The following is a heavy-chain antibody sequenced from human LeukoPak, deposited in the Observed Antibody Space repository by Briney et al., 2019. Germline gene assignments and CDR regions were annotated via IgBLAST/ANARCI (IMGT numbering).Heavy chain of an antibody. CDR3: AKGDTNSFLVDN. CDR2: IFSAGTT. CDR1: GFAFSTHY. V-gene: IGHV3-53*01. D-gene: IGHD2-8*01. J-gene: IGHJ4*02. Sequence: PGGSLRLSCAASGFAFSTHYMNWVRQAPGKGLEWVSIIFSAGTTYYADSVQGRFIMSRDNSKSTVYLQMNNLRAEDTAVYYCAKGDTNSFLVDNWGQGTQVTVSS.